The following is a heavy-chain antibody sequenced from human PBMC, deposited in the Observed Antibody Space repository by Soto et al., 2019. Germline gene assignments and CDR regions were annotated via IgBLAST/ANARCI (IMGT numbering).Heavy chain of an antibody. CDR3: AHRSVVVIGIGFQH. V-gene: IGHV2-5*02. Sequence: QITLKESGHTLVKPTQTLTLTCTFSGFSLSNSGVGVGWIRQPPGKALEWLALIYWEDDKRYSPSLKSRITITKDTSKSQVVLTMTNLDTVDTATFYCAHRSVVVIGIGFQHWGQGTLVTVSS. J-gene: IGHJ1*01. CDR1: GFSLSNSGVG. CDR2: IYWEDDK. D-gene: IGHD2-21*01.